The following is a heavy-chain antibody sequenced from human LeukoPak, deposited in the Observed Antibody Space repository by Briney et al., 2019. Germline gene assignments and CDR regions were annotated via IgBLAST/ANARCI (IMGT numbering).Heavy chain of an antibody. V-gene: IGHV1-69*04. CDR1: GGTFSSYA. CDR3: ASVLSGIAVAGSFDP. J-gene: IGHJ5*02. Sequence: GASVKVSCMASGGTFSSYAISWVRQAPGQGLEWMGRIIPILGIANYAQKFQGRVTITADKSTSTAYMELSSLRSEDTAVYYCASVLSGIAVAGSFDPWGQGTLVTVSS. D-gene: IGHD6-19*01. CDR2: IIPILGIA.